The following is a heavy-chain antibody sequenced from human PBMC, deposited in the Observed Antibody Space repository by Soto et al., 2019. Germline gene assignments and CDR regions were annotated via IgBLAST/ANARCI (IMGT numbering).Heavy chain of an antibody. Sequence: GGSLRLSCAASGFTFSSYAMSWVRQAPGKGLEWVSAISGSGGSTYYADSVKGRFTISRDNSKNTLYLQMNSLRAEDTAVYYCAKVACVVVVAGCVIDYWGQGTLVTVSS. J-gene: IGHJ4*02. CDR1: GFTFSSYA. CDR2: ISGSGGST. CDR3: AKVACVVVVAGCVIDY. V-gene: IGHV3-23*01. D-gene: IGHD2-15*01.